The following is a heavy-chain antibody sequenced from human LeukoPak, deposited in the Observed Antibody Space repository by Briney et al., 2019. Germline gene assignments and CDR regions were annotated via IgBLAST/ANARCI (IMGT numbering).Heavy chain of an antibody. CDR1: GYSISSGYS. J-gene: IGHJ3*02. CDR2: IYYSGST. D-gene: IGHD4-11*01. CDR3: AGQQYSDAFDI. V-gene: IGHV4-61*01. Sequence: PSETLSLTCAVSGYSISSGYSWGWIRQPPGKGLEWIGYIYYSGSTNYNPSLKSRVTISVDTSKNQFSLKLSSVTAADTAVYYCAGQQYSDAFDIWGQGTMVTVSS.